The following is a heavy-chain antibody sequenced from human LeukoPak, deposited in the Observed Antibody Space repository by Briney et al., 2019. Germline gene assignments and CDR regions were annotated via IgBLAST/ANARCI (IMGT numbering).Heavy chain of an antibody. CDR3: ARQYFLILSLYYFDY. CDR2: IYYSGST. Sequence: PSETLSLTCTVSGGSISSYYWSWIRQPPGKGLEWIGYIYYSGSTNYKPSLKSRVTISVDTSKNQFSLKLSSVTAADTAVYYCARQYFLILSLYYFDYWGQGTLVTVSS. D-gene: IGHD3-10*02. CDR1: GGSISSYY. V-gene: IGHV4-59*01. J-gene: IGHJ4*02.